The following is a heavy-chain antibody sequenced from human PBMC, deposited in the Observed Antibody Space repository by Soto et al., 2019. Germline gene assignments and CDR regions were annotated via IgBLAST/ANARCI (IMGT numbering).Heavy chain of an antibody. V-gene: IGHV6-1*01. D-gene: IGHD3-10*01. Sequence: QVQLQQSGPGLVKPSQTLSLTCAISGDSVSSSRAAWGWIRQSPSRGLEWLGRTYYRSRWYNDYAESLKGRITIRPDTYKNQLSLQLNAATPEDTAVYYCAREDSAGINDAFDMWGQGTMVTVSS. CDR3: AREDSAGINDAFDM. CDR2: TYYRSRWYN. J-gene: IGHJ3*02. CDR1: GDSVSSSRAA.